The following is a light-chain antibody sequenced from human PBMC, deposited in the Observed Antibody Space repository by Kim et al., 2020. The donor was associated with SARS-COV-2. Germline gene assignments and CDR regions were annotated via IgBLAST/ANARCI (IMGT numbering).Light chain of an antibody. V-gene: IGKV1-13*02. Sequence: AAVGDRVTITCRASQGIRNVLAWYQQKPGKPPTLLIYSDSSLQSGIPSRFSGSGSGTDFTLTISSLQPEDCATYYCQHFHSYPITFGQGTRLEIK. CDR2: SDS. CDR1: QGIRNV. J-gene: IGKJ5*01. CDR3: QHFHSYPIT.